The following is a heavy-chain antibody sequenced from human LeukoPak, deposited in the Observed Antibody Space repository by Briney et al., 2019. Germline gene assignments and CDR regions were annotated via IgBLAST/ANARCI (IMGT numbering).Heavy chain of an antibody. CDR1: GGSISSGGYY. CDR3: ARARGGPPTIFFRRTAEYFQH. V-gene: IGHV4-39*07. CDR2: IYYSGST. J-gene: IGHJ1*01. Sequence: SETLSPTCTVSGGSISSGGYYWGWIRQPPGKGLEWIGIIYYSGSTYYDSSLKSRVTISLDTSKNQFSLKLTSVTAADTAIYYCARARGGPPTIFFRRTAEYFQHWGQGTLVTVSS. D-gene: IGHD3-9*01.